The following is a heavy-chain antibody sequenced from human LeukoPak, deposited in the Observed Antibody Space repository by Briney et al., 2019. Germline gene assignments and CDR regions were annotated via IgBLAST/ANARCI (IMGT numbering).Heavy chain of an antibody. J-gene: IGHJ4*02. Sequence: GGSLRLSCAASGFTFSNYWMSWVRQAPGKGLDWVANIKQDGSEKYYVDSVKGRFTISRDNANNSLYLQMNSRSAEDTAVYYCARALDSRSSRYQAFEDWGQGTLVTVFS. CDR2: IKQDGSEK. CDR3: ARALDSRSSRYQAFED. V-gene: IGHV3-7*01. CDR1: GFTFSNYW. D-gene: IGHD2-2*01.